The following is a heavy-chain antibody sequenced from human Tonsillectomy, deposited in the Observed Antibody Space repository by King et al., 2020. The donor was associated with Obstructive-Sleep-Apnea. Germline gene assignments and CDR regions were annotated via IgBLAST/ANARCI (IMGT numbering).Heavy chain of an antibody. Sequence: LQLQESGSGLVKPSQTLSLTCAVSGGSIRSGDYSWSWIRQPPGKGLEWIGYIYHSGSTYYNPSLKSRVTISVDRSKNQFSLKLSSVTAADTAVYYCARGQLEFFFDYWGQGSLVTVSS. V-gene: IGHV4-30-2*01. CDR1: GGSIRSGDYS. CDR3: ARGQLEFFFDY. CDR2: IYHSGST. D-gene: IGHD6-13*01. J-gene: IGHJ4*02.